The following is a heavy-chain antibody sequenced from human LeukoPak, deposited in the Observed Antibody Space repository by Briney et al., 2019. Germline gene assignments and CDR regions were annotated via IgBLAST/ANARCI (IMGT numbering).Heavy chain of an antibody. J-gene: IGHJ4*02. CDR3: AKDKRYQLPYSSSWRSPVFDY. D-gene: IGHD6-13*01. CDR2: ISGSGGST. Sequence: GGSLRLSCAASGFTFSSYAMSWVRQAPGKGLEWVSAISGSGGSTYYADSVKGRFTISRDNSKNTLYLQMNSLRAEDTAVYYCAKDKRYQLPYSSSWRSPVFDYWGQGTLVTVSS. V-gene: IGHV3-23*01. CDR1: GFTFSSYA.